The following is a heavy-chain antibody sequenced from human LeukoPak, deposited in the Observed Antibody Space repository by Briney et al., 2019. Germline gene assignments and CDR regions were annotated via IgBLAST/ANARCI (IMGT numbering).Heavy chain of an antibody. J-gene: IGHJ4*02. D-gene: IGHD3-16*02. CDR2: ISAGSSYI. CDR3: ARWSNYGYLWGTYRYTGSFEY. CDR1: GFAFSSYS. V-gene: IGHV3-21*01. Sequence: GGSLRLSCAASGFAFSSYSMKWVRQAPGKGLEWVSSISAGSSYIYYADSVKGRFTISRDNAKNSLYLQMNSLRAEDTAVYYCARWSNYGYLWGTYRYTGSFEYWGQGTRVTVSS.